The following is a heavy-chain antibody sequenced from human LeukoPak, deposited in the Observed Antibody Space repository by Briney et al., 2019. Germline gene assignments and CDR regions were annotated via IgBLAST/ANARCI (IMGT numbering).Heavy chain of an antibody. V-gene: IGHV1-2*02. Sequence: GASVKVSCKASGYTFTGYYIHWVRQAPGQGLEWMGWINPNSGSTSYAQKFQGRVTMTRDTSFSTAYMELSRLSSDDTAVYYCARIGKQLNWFDPWGQGTLVTVSS. CDR2: INPNSGST. CDR1: GYTFTGYY. J-gene: IGHJ5*02. CDR3: ARIGKQLNWFDP. D-gene: IGHD6-13*01.